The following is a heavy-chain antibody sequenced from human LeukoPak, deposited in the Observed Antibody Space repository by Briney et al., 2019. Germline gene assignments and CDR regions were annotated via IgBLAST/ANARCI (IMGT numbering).Heavy chain of an antibody. CDR3: ARDINSSGYFRLDY. Sequence: GGSLRLSCAASGFTFDDYAMHWVRQAPGKGLEWVSLISGDGGSTYYADSVKGRFTISRDNSKNTLYLHMNSLRAEDTAVYYCARDINSSGYFRLDYWGQGTLVTVSS. V-gene: IGHV3-43*02. D-gene: IGHD3-22*01. CDR2: ISGDGGST. J-gene: IGHJ4*02. CDR1: GFTFDDYA.